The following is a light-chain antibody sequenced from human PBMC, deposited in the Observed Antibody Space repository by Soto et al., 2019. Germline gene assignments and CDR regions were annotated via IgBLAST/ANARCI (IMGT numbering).Light chain of an antibody. CDR2: DAS. CDR3: QQYDNLPFT. J-gene: IGKJ3*01. CDR1: QDISNY. Sequence: DIQMTQSPSPLSASVGDRVTITCQASQDISNYLNWYQQKPGKAPKLLIYDASNLKTGVPSRFSGGGSGTDFTFTISSLQPEDIATYYCQQYDNLPFTFGPGTKVDIK. V-gene: IGKV1-33*01.